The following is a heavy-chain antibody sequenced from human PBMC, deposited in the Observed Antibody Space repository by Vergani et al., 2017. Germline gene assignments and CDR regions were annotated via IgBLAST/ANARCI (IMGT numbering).Heavy chain of an antibody. Sequence: QVQLQESGPGVVKPSQTLSLTFAVSGSSISSGDHCWTWIRQRPGKGLEWIGYIFYSGTTYDNPSLRSRLTISVDTSQNQFSLKLRSVTAADTAVYYCARVDTEVPATSHFYYMDVWGKGTKVVVSS. CDR3: ARVDTEVPATSHFYYMDV. J-gene: IGHJ6*03. CDR1: GSSISSGDHC. V-gene: IGHV4-31*11. CDR2: IFYSGTT. D-gene: IGHD5-18*01.